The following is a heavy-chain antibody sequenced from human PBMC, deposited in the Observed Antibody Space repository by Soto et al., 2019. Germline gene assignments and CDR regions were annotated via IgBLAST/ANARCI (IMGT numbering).Heavy chain of an antibody. CDR3: APHVHCSGGSCHYDAFDI. J-gene: IGHJ3*02. D-gene: IGHD2-15*01. CDR2: IRDGGEST. V-gene: IGHV3-23*01. CDR1: GFIFGNYM. Sequence: EVQLLESGGGLVQPGESLRLSCAFSGFIFGNYMMTWVRQAPGKGLEWVSTIRDGGESTYYADSVKGRFTISRDNSKNTWYLQMDRLGVEDTAVYYCAPHVHCSGGSCHYDAFDIRGQGTMVTVSS.